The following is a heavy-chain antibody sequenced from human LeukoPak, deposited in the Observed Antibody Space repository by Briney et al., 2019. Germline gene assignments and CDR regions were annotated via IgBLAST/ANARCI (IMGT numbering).Heavy chain of an antibody. J-gene: IGHJ3*02. V-gene: IGHV3-9*01. CDR1: GFTFDDYA. CDR2: ISWNSGSI. CDR3: AKDMGYSSSWINAFDI. D-gene: IGHD6-13*01. Sequence: GGSLRLSCAASGFTFDDYAMHWVRQAPGKGLEWVSGISWNSGSIGYADSVKGRFTISRDNAKNSLYLQMNSLRAEDTALYYCAKDMGYSSSWINAFDIWGQGTMVTVSS.